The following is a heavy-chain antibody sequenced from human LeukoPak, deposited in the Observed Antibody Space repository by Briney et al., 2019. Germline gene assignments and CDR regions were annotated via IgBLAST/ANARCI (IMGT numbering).Heavy chain of an antibody. V-gene: IGHV5-51*01. D-gene: IGHD3-22*01. CDR3: ARHKRPDYYDSSGYYYYRYMDV. Sequence: GESLQISCTASEHRFNIYWIGWVRQMPGKGLEWMGIVYPADSQTRYSPSLQGQVTISADRSIDTASLQWSSLKASDTAIYYCARHKRPDYYDSSGYYYYRYMDVWGKGTAVTVSS. CDR1: EHRFNIYW. J-gene: IGHJ6*03. CDR2: VYPADSQT.